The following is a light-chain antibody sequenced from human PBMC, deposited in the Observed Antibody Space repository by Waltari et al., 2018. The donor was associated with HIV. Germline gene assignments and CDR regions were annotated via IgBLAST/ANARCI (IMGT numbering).Light chain of an antibody. CDR3: QHRYNWPRT. CDR1: QSVNYY. Sequence: EIVLTQSPATLSLSPGERATLSCRASQSVNYYLVWYQQKPGQAPRLLIYEASKRATGIRARFSGSGSGTGFTLTISGLEPEDFAVDYCQHRYNWPRTFGQGTKVEIK. V-gene: IGKV3-11*01. J-gene: IGKJ1*01. CDR2: EAS.